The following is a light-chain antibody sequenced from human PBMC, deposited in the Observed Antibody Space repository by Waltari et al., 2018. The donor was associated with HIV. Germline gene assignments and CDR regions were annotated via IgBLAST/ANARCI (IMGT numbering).Light chain of an antibody. CDR1: SSNIGASYD. J-gene: IGLJ2*01. Sequence: QSALTQPPSVSGAPGQRVTISCTAGSSNIGASYDVHWYQQLPGTAPKLLIYANTNRPPGVPDRFSGSKSGTSAALAITGLQAEDEADYYCQSFDNSLGGSVIFGGGTKLTVL. CDR3: QSFDNSLGGSVI. V-gene: IGLV1-40*01. CDR2: ANT.